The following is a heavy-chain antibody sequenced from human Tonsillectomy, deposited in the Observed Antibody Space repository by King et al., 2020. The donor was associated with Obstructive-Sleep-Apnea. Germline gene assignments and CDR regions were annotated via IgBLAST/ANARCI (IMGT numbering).Heavy chain of an antibody. CDR2: IKKKSDGGTT. V-gene: IGHV3-15*01. Sequence: DVQLVESGGGLVKPGGSLRLSCAASGFTLSNAWMSWVRQAPGKGPEWVGRIKKKSDGGTTDFAAPVQGRLTISRDDSKNTLYLQMNSLKTEDTGVYYCATEDILTGYYNQAFDIWGQGTLVIVSS. CDR1: GFTLSNAW. CDR3: ATEDILTGYYNQAFDI. J-gene: IGHJ3*02. D-gene: IGHD3-9*01.